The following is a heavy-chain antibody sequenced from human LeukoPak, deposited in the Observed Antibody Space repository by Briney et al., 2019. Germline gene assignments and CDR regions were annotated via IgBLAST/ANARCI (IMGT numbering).Heavy chain of an antibody. CDR1: GGSISSISFS. J-gene: IGHJ3*02. CDR2: IYFGGNT. CDR3: ARHRRSVLGTFDI. Sequence: SETLSLTFTVSGGSISSISFSWGWIRQPPGMGLEWIGNIYFGGNTYYNPSLKSRVTISVDTSKNQFSLKLRSVTAADTAVYYCARHRRSVLGTFDIWGQGTMVTVSS. D-gene: IGHD1-14*01. V-gene: IGHV4-39*01.